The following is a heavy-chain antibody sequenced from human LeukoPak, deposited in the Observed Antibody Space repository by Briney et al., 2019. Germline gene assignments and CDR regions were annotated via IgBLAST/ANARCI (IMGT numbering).Heavy chain of an antibody. CDR2: IIGSGGST. Sequence: GGSLRLSCAAAGFTFSSYAMSWVRQAPRKGLELVSAIIGSGGSTYYADSVKGRFTISRDNSKNTLYLQMNSLRAEDTAVYYCAFAGRFLAWLSIFDYWGQGTLVTVSS. CDR1: GFTFSSYA. V-gene: IGHV3-23*01. CDR3: AFAGRFLAWLSIFDY. D-gene: IGHD3-3*01. J-gene: IGHJ4*02.